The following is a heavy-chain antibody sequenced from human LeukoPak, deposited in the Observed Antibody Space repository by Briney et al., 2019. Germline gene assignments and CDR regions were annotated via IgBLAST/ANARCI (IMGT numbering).Heavy chain of an antibody. D-gene: IGHD1-14*01. CDR1: GFTVSTNY. Sequence: GGSLRLSCAASGFTVSTNYMSWVRQAPGKGLEWVSVVYSRGSTYYADSVKGRFTISRDNSKNTLYLQMNSLRDEDTALYYCARGGPEDAFDIWGQGTMVIVSS. CDR3: ARGGPEDAFDI. CDR2: VYSRGST. J-gene: IGHJ3*02. V-gene: IGHV3-66*01.